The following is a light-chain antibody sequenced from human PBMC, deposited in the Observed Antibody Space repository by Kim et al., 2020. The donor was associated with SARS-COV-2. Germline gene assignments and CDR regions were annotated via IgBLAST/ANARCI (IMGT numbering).Light chain of an antibody. Sequence: SLGERATRPCRASQSVRSNLAWYQQKPGQAPRLLIYDASNRATGIPVRFSGSGSGTEFTLTISSLQSEDFAVYYCQQYNDWPPLTFGQGTRLEIK. CDR1: QSVRSN. J-gene: IGKJ5*01. CDR3: QQYNDWPPLT. CDR2: DAS. V-gene: IGKV3-15*01.